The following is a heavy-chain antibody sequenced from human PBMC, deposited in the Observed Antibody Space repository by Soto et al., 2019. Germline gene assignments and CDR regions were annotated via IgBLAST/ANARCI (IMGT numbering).Heavy chain of an antibody. V-gene: IGHV4-34*01. D-gene: IGHD2-15*01. CDR3: ATLPPRIVVVVLPIPS. CDR1: GGSISSYY. Sequence: SETLSLTCTVSGGSISSYYWSWIRQPPGKGLEWIGEINDSGSIKYNPSLKSRVTISVDRSKIQFSLKLSSVTAADMAVFYCATLPPRIVVVVLPIPSWGQGTLVTVSS. CDR2: INDSGSI. J-gene: IGHJ4*02.